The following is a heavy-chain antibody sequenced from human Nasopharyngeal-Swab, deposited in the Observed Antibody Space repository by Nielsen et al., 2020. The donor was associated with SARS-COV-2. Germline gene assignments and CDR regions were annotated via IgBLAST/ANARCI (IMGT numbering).Heavy chain of an antibody. CDR2: IVVGSGIT. CDR3: AAAKAARQGYYYYGMDV. Sequence: SVKVSCKASGFTFTSSAVQWVRQARGQRLEWIGWIVVGSGITNYAQKFQERVTITRDMSTSTAYMELSSLRSEDTAVYYCAAAKAARQGYYYYGMDVWGQGTTVTVSS. D-gene: IGHD6-6*01. CDR1: GFTFTSSA. J-gene: IGHJ6*02. V-gene: IGHV1-58*01.